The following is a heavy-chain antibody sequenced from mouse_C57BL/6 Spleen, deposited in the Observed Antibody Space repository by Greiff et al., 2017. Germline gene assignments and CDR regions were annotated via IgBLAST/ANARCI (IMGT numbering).Heavy chain of an antibody. V-gene: IGHV1-5*01. CDR1: GYTFTSYW. Sequence: EVQLQQSGTVLARPGASVKMSCKTSGYTFTSYWMHWVKQRPGQGLEWIGAIYPGNSDTSYNQKFKGKAKLTAVTSASTAYMELSSLTNEDSAVYYCTRDLITTVVATPAYFDYWGQGTTLTVSS. J-gene: IGHJ2*01. CDR2: IYPGNSDT. D-gene: IGHD1-1*01. CDR3: TRDLITTVVATPAYFDY.